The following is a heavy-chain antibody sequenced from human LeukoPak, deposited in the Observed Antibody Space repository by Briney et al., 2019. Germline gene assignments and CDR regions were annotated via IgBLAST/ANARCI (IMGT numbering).Heavy chain of an antibody. D-gene: IGHD6-19*01. CDR2: INPNSGGT. V-gene: IGHV1-2*02. J-gene: IGHJ3*02. Sequence: EASVKVSCKASGYTFTGYYMHWVRQAPGQGLEWMGWINPNSGGTNYAQKFQGRVTMTRDTSISTAYMELSRLRSDDTAVYYCARVPQQWLVQDAFDIWGQGTMVTVSS. CDR3: ARVPQQWLVQDAFDI. CDR1: GYTFTGYY.